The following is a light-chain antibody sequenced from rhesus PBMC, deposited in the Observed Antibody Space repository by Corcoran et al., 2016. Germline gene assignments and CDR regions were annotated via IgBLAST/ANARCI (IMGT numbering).Light chain of an antibody. CDR2: DSS. V-gene: IGKV3-42*03. Sequence: DIVLTQSPATLSLSPGERATLSCRASQSVRNSLAWYQQMPGQVPRLLIYDSSTRVSGIPGRISGSGSGTDFTLTISSLEPEDFGIYYFQHYITWPRTFGQGTKVEFK. CDR1: QSVRNS. CDR3: QHYITWPRT. J-gene: IGKJ1*01.